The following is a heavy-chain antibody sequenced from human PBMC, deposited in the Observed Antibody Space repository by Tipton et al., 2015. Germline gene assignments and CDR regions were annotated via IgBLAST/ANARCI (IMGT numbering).Heavy chain of an antibody. CDR1: GGTFSSYA. V-gene: IGHV1-69*01. CDR2: IIPILGTV. D-gene: IGHD1-14*01. CDR3: ARVYNRMIDL. Sequence: QLVQSGPEVKKPGSSVKVSCKASGGTFSSYAFTWVRQAPGQGLEWMGGIIPILGTVKYAQKFQGRVTIIADEPTSTAYMELSSLRSEDTAVYYCARVYNRMIDLWGQGTLVTVSS. J-gene: IGHJ5*02.